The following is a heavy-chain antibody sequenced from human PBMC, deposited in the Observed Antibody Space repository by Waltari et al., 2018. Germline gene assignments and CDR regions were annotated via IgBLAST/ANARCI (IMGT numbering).Heavy chain of an antibody. V-gene: IGHV1-24*01. D-gene: IGHD2-15*01. CDR2: FDPEDGET. CDR3: ATATGEDIVVMIAAGQRHAFDI. CDR1: GYTFTDYH. Sequence: QVQLVQSGAEVTKPGASVKVSCKPSGYTFTDYHIHWVRQAPGQGLEWMGGFDPEDGETVYAQKFQGRVTMTEDTSTDTAYMELTSLRSEDTAVYYCATATGEDIVVMIAAGQRHAFDIWGQGTVVTVSS. J-gene: IGHJ3*02.